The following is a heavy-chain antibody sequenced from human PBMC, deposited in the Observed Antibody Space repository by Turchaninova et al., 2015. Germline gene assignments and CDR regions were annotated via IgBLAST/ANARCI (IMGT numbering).Heavy chain of an antibody. J-gene: IGHJ1*01. V-gene: IGHV4-34*01. CDR2: INHSGST. D-gene: IGHD5-12*01. Sequence: VQLQQWGPGILKPSETPSFNCAVYGGAFRGYYWSWIRQPPGKGLEWIGEINHSGSTNYNPSLKSRVTISVDTSKNQFSLKLSSVTAADTAVYYCASIKWLPLLLGSPGYFQHWGQGTLVTVSS. CDR1: GGAFRGYY. CDR3: ASIKWLPLLLGSPGYFQH.